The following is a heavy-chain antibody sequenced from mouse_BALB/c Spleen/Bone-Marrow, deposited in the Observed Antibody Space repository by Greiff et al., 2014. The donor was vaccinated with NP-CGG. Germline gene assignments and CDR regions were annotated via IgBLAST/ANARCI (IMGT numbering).Heavy chain of an antibody. CDR2: IDPYDSET. J-gene: IGHJ3*01. D-gene: IGHD2-3*01. CDR3: ASYDGYPWFAY. V-gene: IGHV1-74*01. CDR1: GYTFTSYW. Sequence: VKLMESGAELVRPGASVKLSCKASGYTFTSYWMNWVKQRPEQGLEWIGRIDPYDSETHYNQKFKDKAILTVDKSSSTAYMQLSTLTSEDSAVYYCASYDGYPWFAYWSQGTLVTVSA.